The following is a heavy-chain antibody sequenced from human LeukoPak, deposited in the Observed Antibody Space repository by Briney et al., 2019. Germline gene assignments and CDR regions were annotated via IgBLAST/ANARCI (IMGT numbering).Heavy chain of an antibody. J-gene: IGHJ6*02. D-gene: IGHD2-15*01. CDR3: ARALGYCSGGSCYQYYYYYYGMDV. CDR1: GGSFSGYY. Sequence: SETLSLTCAVYGGSFSGYYWSWIRQPPGKGLEWIGEINHSGSTNYNPSLKSRVTISVDTSKNQFSLKLSSVTAADTAVYYCARALGYCSGGSCYQYYYYYYGMDVWGQGTTVTVSS. CDR2: INHSGST. V-gene: IGHV4-34*01.